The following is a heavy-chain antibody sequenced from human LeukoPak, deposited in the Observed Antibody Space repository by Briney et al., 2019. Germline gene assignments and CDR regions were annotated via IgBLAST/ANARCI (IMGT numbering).Heavy chain of an antibody. D-gene: IGHD2-15*01. J-gene: IGHJ4*02. CDR2: ISYDGSNK. CDR1: GFTFSSYA. CDR3: ARAQGPDQRAAVLY. Sequence: GGSLRLSCAASGFTFSSYAMHWVRQAPGKGLEWVAVISYDGSNKYYADSVKGRFTISRDNSKNTLYLQMNSLRAEDTAVYYCARAQGPDQRAAVLYWGQGTLVTVSS. V-gene: IGHV3-30-3*01.